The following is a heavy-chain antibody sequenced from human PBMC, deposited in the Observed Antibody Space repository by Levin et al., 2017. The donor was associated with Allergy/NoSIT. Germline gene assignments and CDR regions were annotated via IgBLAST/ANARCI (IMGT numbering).Heavy chain of an antibody. J-gene: IGHJ4*02. CDR3: AKYSYGSFDS. V-gene: IGHV4-34*01. CDR2: ISDSGGS. Sequence: SETLSLTCAVYDGSFGGYSWSWIRQPPEKGLEWIGEISDSGGSNSKPSLKSRVTISLDTSKNLFSLKLSSVTAADTAVYYCAKYSYGSFDSWGQGTLVIVSS. D-gene: IGHD3-10*01. CDR1: DGSFGGYS.